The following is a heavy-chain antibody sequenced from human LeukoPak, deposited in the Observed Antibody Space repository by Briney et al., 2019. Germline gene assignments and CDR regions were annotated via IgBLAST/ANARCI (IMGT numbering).Heavy chain of an antibody. CDR2: MYYSGTT. Sequence: SETLSLTCTVSGGSITSYYRSWIRQSPGKGLEWIGFMYYSGTTNYNPSLKSRVTISLGMSRNQFSLKLSSVTAADTAVYYCARLPMAVTPHVDYWGQGTLVTVSS. V-gene: IGHV4-59*01. D-gene: IGHD2-21*02. CDR1: GGSITSYY. J-gene: IGHJ4*02. CDR3: ARLPMAVTPHVDY.